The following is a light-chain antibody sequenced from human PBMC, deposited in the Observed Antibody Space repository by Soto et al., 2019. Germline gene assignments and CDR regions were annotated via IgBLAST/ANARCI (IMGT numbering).Light chain of an antibody. CDR2: GAS. Sequence: EIGLTQSPGTLSLSPGERATLSCRASQSVSSSYLAWYQQKPGQAPRLLIYGASSRATGIPDRFSGSGSGTAFTLTISSLEPEDFAVYYCQQYGSSPLTFGQGTKVEIK. CDR3: QQYGSSPLT. V-gene: IGKV3-20*01. CDR1: QSVSSSY. J-gene: IGKJ1*01.